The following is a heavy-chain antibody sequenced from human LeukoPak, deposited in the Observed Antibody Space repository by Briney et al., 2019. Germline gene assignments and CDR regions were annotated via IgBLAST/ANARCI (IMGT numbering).Heavy chain of an antibody. CDR3: AKDRSQWLVWDKYYFDY. J-gene: IGHJ4*02. CDR1: GFTFSSYA. D-gene: IGHD6-19*01. Sequence: PGGSLRLSCAASGFTFSSYAMSWVRQAPGKGLEWVSTISTSGGSTYYADSVKGRFTISRDNSKNTLYPQMNSLRAEDTAVYYCAKDRSQWLVWDKYYFDYWGQGTLVTVSS. CDR2: ISTSGGST. V-gene: IGHV3-23*01.